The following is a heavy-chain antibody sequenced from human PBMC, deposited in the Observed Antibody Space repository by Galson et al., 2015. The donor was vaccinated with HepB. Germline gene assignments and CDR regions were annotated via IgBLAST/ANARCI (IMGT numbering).Heavy chain of an antibody. D-gene: IGHD5-24*01. J-gene: IGHJ4*02. CDR2: IKSKIFGGTT. CDR3: ATGEDGHSS. V-gene: IGHV3-15*07. Sequence: SLRLSCATSGFTFSNTWMNWARQAPGKGLEWVGRIKSKIFGGTTDYAAKLKGRVTISRDDSKGMVYLEMINLKIEDTAVFYCATGEDGHSSRGQGTLVTVSS. CDR1: GFTFSNTW.